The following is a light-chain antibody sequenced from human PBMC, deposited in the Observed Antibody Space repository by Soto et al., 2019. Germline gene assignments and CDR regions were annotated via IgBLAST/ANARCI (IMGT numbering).Light chain of an antibody. CDR3: QQHHSLPLT. V-gene: IGKV1-33*01. J-gene: IGKJ4*01. CDR1: QDISNH. CDR2: DAS. Sequence: DIQMTQSPSSLSASVGDRVTITCQASQDISNHLSWYQQKPGKAPKLLIYDASNLETGAPSGFSGSGSGTDFTFTISSLQPENVATYYCQQHHSLPLTFGGGTKVEIK.